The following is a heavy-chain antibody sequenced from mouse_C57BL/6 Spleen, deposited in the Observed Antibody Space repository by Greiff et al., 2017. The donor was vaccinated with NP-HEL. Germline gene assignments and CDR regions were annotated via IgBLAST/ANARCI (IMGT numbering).Heavy chain of an antibody. V-gene: IGHV1-69*01. D-gene: IGHD2-4*01. CDR1: GYTFTSYW. CDR3: ARYDYDRRLYAMDY. CDR2: IDPSDSYT. Sequence: QVHVKQPGAELVMPGASVKLSCKASGYTFTSYWMYWVNQRPGQGLEWIGEIDPSDSYTNYTQKFKGKSTLTVDKSSSTAYMQLSSLTSEDSAVYYCARYDYDRRLYAMDYWGQGTSVTVSS. J-gene: IGHJ4*01.